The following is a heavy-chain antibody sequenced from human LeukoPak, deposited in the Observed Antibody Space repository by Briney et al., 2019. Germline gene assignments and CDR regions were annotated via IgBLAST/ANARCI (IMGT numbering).Heavy chain of an antibody. Sequence: PGGSLRLSCAASGFTFSSYSMNWVRQAPGKGLEWVSSISSSSSYIYYADSVKGRFTISRDNAKNSLYLQMNRLRAEDTAVYHCTKFYPRGYSGNDPGDGFDIWGQGTRVTVSS. V-gene: IGHV3-21*04. CDR3: TKFYPRGYSGNDPGDGFDI. CDR1: GFTFSSYS. J-gene: IGHJ3*02. D-gene: IGHD5-12*01. CDR2: ISSSSSYI.